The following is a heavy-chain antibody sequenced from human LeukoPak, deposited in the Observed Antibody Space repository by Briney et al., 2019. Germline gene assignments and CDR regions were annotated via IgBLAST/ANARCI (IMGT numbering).Heavy chain of an antibody. CDR3: ARVDSSSWYYFDY. CDR2: IYYSGST. V-gene: IGHV4-59*06. CDR1: GGSISNYY. J-gene: IGHJ4*02. Sequence: SETLSLTCTVSGGSISNYYWSWIRQHPGKGLEWIGYIYYSGSTYYNPSLKSRVTISVDTSKNQFSLKLSSVTAADTAVYYCARVDSSSWYYFDYWGQGTLVTVSS. D-gene: IGHD6-13*01.